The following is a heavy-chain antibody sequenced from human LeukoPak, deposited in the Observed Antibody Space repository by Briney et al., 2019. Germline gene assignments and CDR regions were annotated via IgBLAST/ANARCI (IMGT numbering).Heavy chain of an antibody. CDR3: AREKRRGFDY. D-gene: IGHD3-10*01. J-gene: IGHJ4*02. Sequence: PGGSLRLSCAASGFTFSSYDIHWVRQAPGKGLEFVSGISSNGGSTYYANSVKGRITISRDNSKNTLYLQMSSLRAEDMAVYYCAREKRRGFDYWGQGTLVTVSS. CDR1: GFTFSSYD. V-gene: IGHV3-64*01. CDR2: ISSNGGST.